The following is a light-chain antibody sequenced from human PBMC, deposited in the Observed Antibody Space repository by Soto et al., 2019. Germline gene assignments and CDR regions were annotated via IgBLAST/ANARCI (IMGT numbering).Light chain of an antibody. CDR3: QQRSNWPPIT. J-gene: IGKJ5*01. Sequence: EILLTQSPGTLSLSPGERATLXXRASQSVSSSYLAWYQQKPGQAPRLLIYDASNRATGIPARFSGSGSGTDFTLTISSLEPEDFAVYYCQQRSNWPPITFGQGTRWRL. CDR2: DAS. V-gene: IGKV3-11*01. CDR1: QSVSSSY.